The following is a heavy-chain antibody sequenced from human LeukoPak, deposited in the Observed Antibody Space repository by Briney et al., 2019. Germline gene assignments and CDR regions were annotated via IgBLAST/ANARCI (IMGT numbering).Heavy chain of an antibody. CDR3: ARKSIATAGRNPYDY. V-gene: IGHV4-34*01. CDR2: IDHSGRT. CDR1: GGSFSGYY. J-gene: IGHJ4*02. Sequence: SETLSLTCAVYGGSFSGYYWSWIRQPPGKGLEWIGEIDHSGRTNSNASLKSRVTISVDVSKNQFSLRLTSVTAADTAVYYCARKSIATAGRNPYDYWDQGTLVTVSS. D-gene: IGHD6-13*01.